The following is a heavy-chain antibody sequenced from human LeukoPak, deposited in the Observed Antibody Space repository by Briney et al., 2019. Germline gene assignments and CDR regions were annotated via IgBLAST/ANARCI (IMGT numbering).Heavy chain of an antibody. V-gene: IGHV1-18*01. CDR1: GYTFTSYG. J-gene: IGHJ5*02. CDR2: ISAYNGNT. Sequence: ASVKVSCKASGYTFTSYGISWVRQAPGQGLEWMGWISAYNGNTNYAQKLQGRVTMTTDTSTSTAYMELSSLRSEDTAVYYCARVTGWAMIVVHWFDPWGQGTLVTVSS. D-gene: IGHD3-22*01. CDR3: ARVTGWAMIVVHWFDP.